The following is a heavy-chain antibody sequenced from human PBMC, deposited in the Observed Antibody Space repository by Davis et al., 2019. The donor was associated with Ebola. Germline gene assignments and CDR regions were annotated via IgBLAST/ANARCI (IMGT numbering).Heavy chain of an antibody. V-gene: IGHV1-18*01. CDR1: GYTFTTYG. Sequence: AASVKVSCKASGYTFTTYGINWVRQAPGQGLEWMGWINPYNGNTKYPQKLQGRVTMTTDTSTSTAYMELRSLRSDDTAVYYCARPPCTSCSMDVWGQGTTVTVSS. J-gene: IGHJ6*02. CDR2: INPYNGNT. CDR3: ARPPCTSCSMDV. D-gene: IGHD2-2*01.